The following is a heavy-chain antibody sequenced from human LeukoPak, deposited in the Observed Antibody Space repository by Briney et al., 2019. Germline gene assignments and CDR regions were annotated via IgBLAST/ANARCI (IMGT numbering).Heavy chain of an antibody. J-gene: IGHJ4*02. V-gene: IGHV4-34*01. CDR2: VNHSGST. D-gene: IGHD2-21*01. Sequence: SETLSLTCAVYGGSFSGYYWSWIRQPPGKELEWIGEVNHSGSTNYNPSLESRVTISVDTSENQFSLKLISVTAADTAVYYCARGGIPDYWGQGILVTVSS. CDR3: ARGGIPDY. CDR1: GGSFSGYY.